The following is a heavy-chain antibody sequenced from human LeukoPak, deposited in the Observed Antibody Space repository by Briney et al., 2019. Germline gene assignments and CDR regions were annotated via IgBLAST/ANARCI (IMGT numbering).Heavy chain of an antibody. CDR3: ARRAALGYCSSTSCRINWSDP. CDR2: INHSGST. Sequence: SETLSLTCAVYGGSFSGYCWSWIRQPPGKGLEWIGEINHSGSTNYNPSLKSRVTISVDTSKNLFSLKLSSVTAADTAVYYCARRAALGYCSSTSCRINWSDPWGQGTLVTVSS. J-gene: IGHJ5*02. D-gene: IGHD2-2*01. CDR1: GGSFSGYC. V-gene: IGHV4-34*01.